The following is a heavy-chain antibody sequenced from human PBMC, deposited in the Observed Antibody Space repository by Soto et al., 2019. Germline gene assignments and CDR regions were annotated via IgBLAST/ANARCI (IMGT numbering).Heavy chain of an antibody. V-gene: IGHV5-51*01. Sequence: PGESLKISCKGSGYSFTSYWIGWVRQMPGKGLEWMGIIYPGDSDTRYSPSFQGQVTISADTSLNTAYLQWSSLKASATAMYYCARDYCSDTTCYEFDYWGQGTQVTVSS. CDR1: GYSFTSYW. D-gene: IGHD2-2*01. J-gene: IGHJ4*02. CDR3: ARDYCSDTTCYEFDY. CDR2: IYPGDSDT.